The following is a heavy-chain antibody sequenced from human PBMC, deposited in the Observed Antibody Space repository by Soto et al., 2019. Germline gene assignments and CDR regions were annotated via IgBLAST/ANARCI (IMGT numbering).Heavy chain of an antibody. CDR3: VRDGTKTLRDWFDP. J-gene: IGHJ5*02. D-gene: IGHD1-1*01. V-gene: IGHV4-4*07. Sequence: TSETLSLTCTVSGASIPGFYWGWMRTCAGKGLEWIGLIYATGTTDYNPSLKSRVMMSVDTSKKQFSLKLRSVTAADTAVYYCVRDGTKTLRDWFDPWGQGISVTVSS. CDR2: IYATGTT. CDR1: GASIPGFY.